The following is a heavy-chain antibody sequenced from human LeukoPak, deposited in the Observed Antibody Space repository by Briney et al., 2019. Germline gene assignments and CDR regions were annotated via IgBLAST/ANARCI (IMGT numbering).Heavy chain of an antibody. J-gene: IGHJ5*02. CDR3: ARDGVVGATMEYNWFDP. V-gene: IGHV4-59*01. CDR2: IYYSGST. D-gene: IGHD1-26*01. CDR1: GGSISSYY. Sequence: PSETLSLTCTASGGSISSYYWSWIRQPPGKGLEWIGYIYYSGSTNYNPSLKSRVTISVDTSKNQFSLKLSSVTAADTAVYYCARDGVVGATMEYNWFDPWGQGTLVTVSS.